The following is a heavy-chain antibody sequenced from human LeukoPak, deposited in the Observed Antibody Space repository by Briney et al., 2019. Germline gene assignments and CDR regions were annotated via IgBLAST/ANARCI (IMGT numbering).Heavy chain of an antibody. CDR1: GFTFDDYA. Sequence: GGSLRLSCAASGFTFDDYAMHWVRQAPGKGLEWVSLISGDGGSTYYADSVKGRITISRDNSKNSLYLQMNSLRTEDTALYYCAKDMERYYDFWSGYYNGFDPWGQGTLVTVSS. CDR3: AKDMERYYDFWSGYYNGFDP. J-gene: IGHJ5*02. V-gene: IGHV3-43*02. D-gene: IGHD3-3*01. CDR2: ISGDGGST.